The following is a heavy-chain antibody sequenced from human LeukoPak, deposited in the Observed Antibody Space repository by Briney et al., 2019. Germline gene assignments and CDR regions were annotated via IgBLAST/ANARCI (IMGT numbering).Heavy chain of an antibody. CDR3: TTGPSYGYEW. J-gene: IGHJ4*02. V-gene: IGHV3-74*01. CDR2: IKTDGRTT. D-gene: IGHD3-16*01. CDR1: GMTFSNHW. Sequence: GGSLRPSCAASGMTFSNHWMHWVRQAPGKGLVWVSLIKTDGRTTIYADSVKGRFTISRDNGESTLYLQMNSLRAEDTAIYYCTTGPSYGYEWWGQGTVVTVSS.